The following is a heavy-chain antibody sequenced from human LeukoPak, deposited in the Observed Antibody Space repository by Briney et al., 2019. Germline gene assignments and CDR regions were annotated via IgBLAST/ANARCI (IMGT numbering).Heavy chain of an antibody. CDR1: GYTFTGYY. Sequence: VSXXXSGYTFTGYYXXWVRQAPGQGXXWMGWINPNSGGTNYTQKFQGWVTMTRDTSISTAYMELNRLKSDDTALYYCARGGGWGDTDTFFFWGQGSMVTVSS. J-gene: IGHJ3*01. CDR3: ARGGGWGDTDTFFF. V-gene: IGHV1-2*04. D-gene: IGHD5-18*01. CDR2: INPNSGGT.